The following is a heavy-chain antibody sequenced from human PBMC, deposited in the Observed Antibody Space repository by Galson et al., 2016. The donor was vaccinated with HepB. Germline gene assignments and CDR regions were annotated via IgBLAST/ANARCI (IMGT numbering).Heavy chain of an antibody. D-gene: IGHD1-1*01. CDR3: TRAAENWDGMWRNGFAV. CDR1: WDSVSNINSA. Sequence: CAISWDSVSNINSARAWVRQSPPRGLEWLGRTYYRSKWFNHYAVSVKSRMTINADTSNNQFSLQLESVTLEDTAVYYCTRAAENWDGMWRNGFAVWGQGTVVTVS. V-gene: IGHV6-1*01. J-gene: IGHJ3*01. CDR2: TYYRSKWFN.